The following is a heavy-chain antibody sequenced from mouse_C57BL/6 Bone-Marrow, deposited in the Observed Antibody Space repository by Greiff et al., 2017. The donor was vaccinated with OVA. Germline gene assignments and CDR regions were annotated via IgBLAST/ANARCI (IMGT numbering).Heavy chain of an antibody. Sequence: EVQGVESGGDLVKPGGSLKLSCAASGFTFSSYGMSWVRQTPDTRLEWVATISSGGSYTYYPDSVKGRFTISRDNAKNTLYLQMSSLKSEDTAMYYCARRGSNYVIAYWGQGTLVTVSA. J-gene: IGHJ3*01. CDR3: ARRGSNYVIAY. V-gene: IGHV5-6*01. CDR1: GFTFSSYG. CDR2: ISSGGSYT. D-gene: IGHD2-5*01.